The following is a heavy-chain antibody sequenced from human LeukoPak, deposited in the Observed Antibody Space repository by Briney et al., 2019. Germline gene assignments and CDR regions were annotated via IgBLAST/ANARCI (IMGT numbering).Heavy chain of an antibody. CDR3: ARHEGSGSYYSY. D-gene: IGHD1-26*01. Sequence: VESLKISCKGSGYSFTTYWIAWVRQMPGRGLEWMGINPPDYSEIRYSPSFRGQVTISADKSTSTAYLQWSRLKASDTAIYYCARHEGSGSYYSYWGQGTLVTVSS. J-gene: IGHJ4*02. V-gene: IGHV5-51*01. CDR2: NPPDYSEI. CDR1: GYSFTTYW.